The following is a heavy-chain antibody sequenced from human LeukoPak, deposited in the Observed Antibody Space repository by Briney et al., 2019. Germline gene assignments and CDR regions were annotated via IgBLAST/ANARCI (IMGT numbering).Heavy chain of an antibody. V-gene: IGHV1-69*05. CDR1: GGTFSSYA. CDR2: IIPIFGTA. J-gene: IGHJ6*03. Sequence: SVKVSCKAYGGTFSSYAISWVRQAPGQGLEWMGGIIPIFGTANYAQKFQGRVTITTDESTSTAYMELSSLRSEDTAVYYCARGGPYYDFWSGYPDSFYMDVWGKGTTVTVSS. CDR3: ARGGPYYDFWSGYPDSFYMDV. D-gene: IGHD3-3*01.